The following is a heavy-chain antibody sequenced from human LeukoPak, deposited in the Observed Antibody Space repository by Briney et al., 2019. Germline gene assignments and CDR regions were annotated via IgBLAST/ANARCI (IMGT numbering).Heavy chain of an antibody. J-gene: IGHJ4*02. Sequence: PSETLSLTCTVSGGSISSYYWSWIRQPPGKGLEWIGYIYYSGSTNYNPSLKSRVTISVDTSKNQFSLKLSSVTAADTAVYYCARATIFGVMIDYWGQGTLVTVSS. D-gene: IGHD3-3*01. V-gene: IGHV4-59*01. CDR2: IYYSGST. CDR3: ARATIFGVMIDY. CDR1: GGSISSYY.